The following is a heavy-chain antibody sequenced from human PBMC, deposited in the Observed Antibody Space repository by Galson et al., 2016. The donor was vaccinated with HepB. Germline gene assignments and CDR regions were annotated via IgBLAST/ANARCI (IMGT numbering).Heavy chain of an antibody. Sequence: SLRLSCAVSGFSVSTNYMSWARQAPGKGLEWVSIIYTAGNTYYADSVKGRFTISRDNAHNTLYLQITSLTGEDTSVYYCARGPGYYSASGRPWDYNPMDVWGQGTTVIVSS. CDR3: ARGPGYYSASGRPWDYNPMDV. V-gene: IGHV3-53*01. J-gene: IGHJ6*02. D-gene: IGHD3-10*01. CDR2: IYTAGNT. CDR1: GFSVSTNY.